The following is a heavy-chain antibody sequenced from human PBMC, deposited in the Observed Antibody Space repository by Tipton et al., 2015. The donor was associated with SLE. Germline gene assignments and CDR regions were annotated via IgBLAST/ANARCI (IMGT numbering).Heavy chain of an antibody. Sequence: SLRLSCATSGFIFSTYWMSWVRQAPGKRLEWVANIHQDGSEIYYVDSVKGRFTISRDNAKDSLYLQMNSLRAEDTAVYYCARASVASGFYLTDYWGQGTLVTVSS. CDR1: GFIFSTYW. CDR2: IHQDGSEI. J-gene: IGHJ4*02. D-gene: IGHD3-22*01. V-gene: IGHV3-7*01. CDR3: ARASVASGFYLTDY.